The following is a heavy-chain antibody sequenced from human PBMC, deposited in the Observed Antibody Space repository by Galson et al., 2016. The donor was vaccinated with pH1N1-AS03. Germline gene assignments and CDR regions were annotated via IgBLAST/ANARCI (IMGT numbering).Heavy chain of an antibody. J-gene: IGHJ4*02. CDR2: IYHSGST. CDR3: ARVGKYFDFWSGYSDFDY. V-gene: IGHV4-38-2*01. CDR1: GYSISSGYY. D-gene: IGHD3-3*01. Sequence: SETLSLTCAVSGYSISSGYYWGWIRQPPGKGLEWIGSIYHSGSTYYNPSLMSRVTISVDTSMSRFSLKVTSVTAADTAVYYCARVGKYFDFWSGYSDFDYWGQGTLVTVSS.